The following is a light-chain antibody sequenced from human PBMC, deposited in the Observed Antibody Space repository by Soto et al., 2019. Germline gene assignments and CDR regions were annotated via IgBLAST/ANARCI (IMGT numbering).Light chain of an antibody. CDR3: SSYTSSSTPDV. Sequence: QSVLTQPAAVSGSPGQSITISRTGTSSDVGGYNYVSWYQQHPGKAPKLMIYEVSKRPSGVSNRFSGSKSGNTASLTISGLQAEDEADYYCSSYTSSSTPDVVGTGTKVTVL. CDR2: EVS. CDR1: SSDVGGYNY. V-gene: IGLV2-14*01. J-gene: IGLJ1*01.